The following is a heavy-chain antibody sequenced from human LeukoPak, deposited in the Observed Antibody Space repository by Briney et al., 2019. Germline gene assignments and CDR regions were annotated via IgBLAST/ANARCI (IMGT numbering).Heavy chain of an antibody. Sequence: ASAKVSCKASGYTFTGYYMHWVRQAPGQGLEWMGWINPNSGGTNYAQKFQGRVTMTRDTSISTAYMELSRLRSDDTAVYYCARADYYYDSSGYYWGQGTLVTVSS. CDR1: GYTFTGYY. CDR2: INPNSGGT. CDR3: ARADYYYDSSGYY. D-gene: IGHD3-22*01. J-gene: IGHJ4*02. V-gene: IGHV1-2*02.